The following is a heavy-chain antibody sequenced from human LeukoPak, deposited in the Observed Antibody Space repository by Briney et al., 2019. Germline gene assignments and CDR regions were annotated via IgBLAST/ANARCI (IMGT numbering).Heavy chain of an antibody. V-gene: IGHV4-59*01. CDR1: GDSISSYY. J-gene: IGHJ4*02. CDR3: ARGRYCSGGSCYGGFDY. D-gene: IGHD2-15*01. CDR2: IYYSGST. Sequence: SETLSLTCTVSGDSISSYYWSWVRQPPGKGLEWIGYIYYSGSTNYNPSLKSRVTISVDTSKNQFSLKLSSVTAADTAVYYCARGRYCSGGSCYGGFDYWGQGTLVTVSS.